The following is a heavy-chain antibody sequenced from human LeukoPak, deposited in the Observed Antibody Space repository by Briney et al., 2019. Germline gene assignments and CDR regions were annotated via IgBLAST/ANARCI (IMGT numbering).Heavy chain of an antibody. CDR1: GFSFSSDW. J-gene: IGHJ4*02. Sequence: GGSLRLSCAASGFSFSSDWMHWVHQVPGEGLVWVSRINSDGSSTAYADSVKGRFTISRDNAKNTLYLQMNSLRAEDTAVYYCARDRHGDYWGQGTLVTVSS. CDR3: ARDRHGDY. CDR2: INSDGSST. V-gene: IGHV3-74*01.